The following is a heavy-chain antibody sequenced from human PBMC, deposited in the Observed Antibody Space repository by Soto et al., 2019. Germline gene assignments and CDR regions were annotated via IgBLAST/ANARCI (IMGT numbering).Heavy chain of an antibody. D-gene: IGHD2-2*01. CDR1: GYTFTSYG. CDR2: ISAYNGNT. J-gene: IGHJ4*02. CDR3: AKDPLDATAAPGLFDY. Sequence: ASVKVSCKASGYTFTSYGISWVRQAPGQGLEWMGWISAYNGNTNYAQKLQGRVTMTTDTSTSTAYMELRSLRAEDTALYYCAKDPLDATAAPGLFDYWGQGTLVTVSS. V-gene: IGHV1-18*01.